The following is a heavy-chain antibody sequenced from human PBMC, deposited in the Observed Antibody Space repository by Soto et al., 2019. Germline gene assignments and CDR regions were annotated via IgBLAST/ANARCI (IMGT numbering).Heavy chain of an antibody. CDR2: VHDSWGS. V-gene: IGHV4-59*08. CDR1: GCSISNYY. D-gene: IGHD3-10*01. CDR3: ERQGFGALHGLVGV. J-gene: IGHJ6*02. Sequence: QVPLQESGPGLVKPSETLSLSCTVSGCSISNYYWSWFRQTPGKGLEWIGYVHDSWGSNYNPSLKRRVSISLDTSKSQFSLKLTSVAATGPAVYYCERQGFGALHGLVGVWGQGTTVTVSS.